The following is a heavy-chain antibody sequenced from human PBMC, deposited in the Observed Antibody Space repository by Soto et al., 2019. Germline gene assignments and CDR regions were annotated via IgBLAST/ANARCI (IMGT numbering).Heavy chain of an antibody. CDR2: INAGNGNR. D-gene: IGHD6-19*01. CDR3: ARDRGGWTDY. V-gene: IGHV1-3*01. Sequence: QVQLVQSGAEVKKPGASVKVSCKASGYTFTSYGMHWVRQAPGQRLEWMGWINAGNGNRKYSQKFQGRVTITRDTSESTAYMELSSLSSEDTTVYYCARDRGGWTDYWGQGTLVTVSS. CDR1: GYTFTSYG. J-gene: IGHJ4*02.